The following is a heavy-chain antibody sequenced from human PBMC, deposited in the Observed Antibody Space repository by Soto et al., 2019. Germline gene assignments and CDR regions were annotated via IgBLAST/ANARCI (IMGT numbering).Heavy chain of an antibody. D-gene: IGHD5-12*01. V-gene: IGHV4-59*08. CDR2: IYYTGNT. Sequence: SETLSLTCTVSGGSVRSYYWNWIRQPPGKGLEWIGYIYYTGNTNYNPSLKSRFTMSVDTSKGQVSLKLTSVTAADTAVYYCARHHSGYDLLAEFDYWGQGTLVTVSS. CDR1: GGSVRSYY. J-gene: IGHJ4*02. CDR3: ARHHSGYDLLAEFDY.